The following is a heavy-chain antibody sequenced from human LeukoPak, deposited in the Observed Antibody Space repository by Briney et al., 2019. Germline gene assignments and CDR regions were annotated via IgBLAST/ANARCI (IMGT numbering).Heavy chain of an antibody. CDR2: INPNNGGT. J-gene: IGHJ4*02. CDR1: GYTFTGYY. D-gene: IGHD2-2*01. Sequence: ASVKVSCKASGYTFTGYYMHWVRQAPGQGLEWMGWINPNNGGTNYAQKFQGRVTMTRDTSISTAYMELSRLTSDDTAVYYCARGRGTTSSNIDYWGQGTLVTVSS. CDR3: ARGRGTTSSNIDY. V-gene: IGHV1-2*02.